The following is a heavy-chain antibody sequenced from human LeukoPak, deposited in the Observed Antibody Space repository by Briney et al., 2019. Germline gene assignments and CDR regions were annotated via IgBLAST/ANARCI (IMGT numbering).Heavy chain of an antibody. Sequence: GGSLRLPCAASGFTFSSYAMHWVRQAPGKGLEWVAVISYDGSNKYYADSVKGRFTISRDNSKNTLYLQMNSLRAEDTAVYYCARSKEYCSGGSCYGVFGYWGQGTLVTVSS. D-gene: IGHD2-15*01. CDR3: ARSKEYCSGGSCYGVFGY. J-gene: IGHJ4*02. V-gene: IGHV3-30*04. CDR1: GFTFSSYA. CDR2: ISYDGSNK.